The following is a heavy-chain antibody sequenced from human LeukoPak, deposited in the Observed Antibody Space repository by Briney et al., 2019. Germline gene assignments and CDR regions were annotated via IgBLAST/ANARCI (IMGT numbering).Heavy chain of an antibody. CDR3: AREAGTTFELWGSWFDP. CDR1: GYTFTGYY. Sequence: ASVTVSCTASGYTFTGYYMHWVRQAPGQGLEWMGWINPNSGGTNYAQKFQGWVTMTRDTSISTAYMELSRLRSDDTAVYYCAREAGTTFELWGSWFDPWGQGTLVTVSS. D-gene: IGHD1-1*01. CDR2: INPNSGGT. J-gene: IGHJ5*02. V-gene: IGHV1-2*04.